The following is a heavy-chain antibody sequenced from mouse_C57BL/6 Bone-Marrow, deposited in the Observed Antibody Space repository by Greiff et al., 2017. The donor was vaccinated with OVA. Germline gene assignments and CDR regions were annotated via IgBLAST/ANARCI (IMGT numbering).Heavy chain of an antibody. CDR2: ISSGSSTI. J-gene: IGHJ3*01. Sequence: DVMLVESGGGLVKPGGSLKLSCAASGFTFSDYGMHWVRQAPEKGLEWVAYISSGSSTIYYADTVKGRFTISRDNAKNTLFLQMTSLRSEDTAMYYCAKRIYYDYDAWFAYWGQGTLVTVSA. CDR3: AKRIYYDYDAWFAY. CDR1: GFTFSDYG. D-gene: IGHD2-4*01. V-gene: IGHV5-17*01.